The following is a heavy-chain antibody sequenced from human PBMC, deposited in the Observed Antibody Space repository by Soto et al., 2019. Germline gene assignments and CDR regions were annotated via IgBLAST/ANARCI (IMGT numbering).Heavy chain of an antibody. CDR1: GGSFSGYY. CDR3: VRGITMVRGVPIYGMDV. CDR2: INHSGST. D-gene: IGHD3-10*01. Sequence: SETLSLTCAVYGGSFSGYYWNWIRQPPGKGLEWIGEINHSGSTNYNPSLKSRVTISLDTSTSKNQFSLKLRTVTAADTAVYYCVRGITMVRGVPIYGMDVWGQGTTVTVSS. J-gene: IGHJ6*02. V-gene: IGHV4-34*01.